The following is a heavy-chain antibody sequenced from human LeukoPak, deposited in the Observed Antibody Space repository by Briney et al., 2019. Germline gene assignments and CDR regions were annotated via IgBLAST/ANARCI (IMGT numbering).Heavy chain of an antibody. Sequence: PGGSLRLSCSASGFTFSSYAMHWVRQAPGKGLEYVSAISSNGGSTYYADSVKGRFTISRDNSKNTLYLQMSSLRAEDTAVYYCVKGYGDYPLGVFDTWGQGTMVTVSS. D-gene: IGHD4-17*01. J-gene: IGHJ3*02. V-gene: IGHV3-64D*06. CDR1: GFTFSSYA. CDR2: ISSNGGST. CDR3: VKGYGDYPLGVFDT.